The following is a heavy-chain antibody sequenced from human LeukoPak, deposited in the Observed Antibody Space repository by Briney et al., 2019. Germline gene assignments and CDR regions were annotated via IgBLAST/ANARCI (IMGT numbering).Heavy chain of an antibody. D-gene: IGHD3-22*01. CDR2: ISWNSGSI. J-gene: IGHJ4*02. Sequence: GRSLRLSCAASGSTFYDYARQWVRHAPGKGLEWVSGISWNSGSIGYADSVKGRFTISRDNAKNSLYLQMKSLRAEDTALYYCAKGDSSGYLVDYWGQGTLVTVSS. CDR3: AKGDSSGYLVDY. CDR1: GSTFYDYA. V-gene: IGHV3-9*01.